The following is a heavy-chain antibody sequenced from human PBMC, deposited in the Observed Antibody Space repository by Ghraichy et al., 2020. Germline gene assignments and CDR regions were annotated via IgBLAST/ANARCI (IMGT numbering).Heavy chain of an antibody. CDR2: ISWDGNNK. V-gene: IGHV3-30*04. Sequence: GSLRLSCAASGFTFKTYAIHWGRQAPGKGLEWVAFISWDGNNKYYADSVKGRFTISRDNSKNTVYVQVNSLRVEDTAVYYCARDLSTKYSMDVWGQGTTVTVSS. J-gene: IGHJ6*02. D-gene: IGHD6-6*01. CDR1: GFTFKTYA. CDR3: ARDLSTKYSMDV.